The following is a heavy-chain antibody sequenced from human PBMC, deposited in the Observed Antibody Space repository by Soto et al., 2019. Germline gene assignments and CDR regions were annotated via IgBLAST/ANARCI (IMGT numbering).Heavy chain of an antibody. D-gene: IGHD3-3*01. CDR1: GFTFSSSV. V-gene: IGHV3-23*01. Sequence: EVQLLESGGGLVQPGGSLRLSCAASGFTFSSSVMTWVRQAPGKGLEWVSAISGSVGNRTYYADSVKGRFTIAGDNSKYPLYLQMNSLRTEDTAVYYCAKVLRFLEVRTPFEYWGQGTLVTVSS. CDR3: AKVLRFLEVRTPFEY. CDR2: ISGSVGNRT. J-gene: IGHJ4*02.